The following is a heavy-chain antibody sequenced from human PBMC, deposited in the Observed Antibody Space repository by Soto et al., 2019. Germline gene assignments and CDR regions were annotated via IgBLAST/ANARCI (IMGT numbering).Heavy chain of an antibody. CDR1: GGSISSYY. CDR3: ARGSTYYDFWSGYRQPGGFDP. CDR2: IYYSGST. V-gene: IGHV4-59*01. D-gene: IGHD3-3*01. J-gene: IGHJ5*02. Sequence: SETLSLTCTVSGGSISSYYWSWIRQPPGKGLEWIGYIYYSGSTNYNPSLKSRVTISVDTSKNQFSLKLSSVTAADTAVYYCARGSTYYDFWSGYRQPGGFDPWGQGTLVTVSS.